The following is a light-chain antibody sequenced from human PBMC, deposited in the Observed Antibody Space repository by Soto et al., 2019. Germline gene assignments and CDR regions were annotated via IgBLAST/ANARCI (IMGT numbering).Light chain of an antibody. CDR1: QAIGTD. CDR3: LQDYNYPRT. Sequence: AIQMTQSPSSLSASVGDRVTITCRASQAIGTDLGWYHQKPGKAPNLLIYAASSLQTGVTSRFRGSGSGTDFTLTISSLQPEDFATYYCLQDYNYPRTFGQGTKWIS. J-gene: IGKJ1*01. V-gene: IGKV1-6*01. CDR2: AAS.